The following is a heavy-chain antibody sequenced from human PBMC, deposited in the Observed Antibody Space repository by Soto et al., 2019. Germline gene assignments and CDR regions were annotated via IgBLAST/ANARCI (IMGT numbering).Heavy chain of an antibody. CDR1: GFTFSSYG. Sequence: QVQLVESGGGVVQPGRSLRLSCAASGFTFSSYGMHGVRQPPGKGLEWVAVIWYDGSNKYYADSVKGRFTISRDNFKNTLSLQMNSLRAEDTAVYYCAKVRKRYQRPDFWRQGTLVTV. CDR2: IWYDGSNK. CDR3: AKVRKRYQRPDF. V-gene: IGHV3-33*06. D-gene: IGHD2-2*01. J-gene: IGHJ4*02.